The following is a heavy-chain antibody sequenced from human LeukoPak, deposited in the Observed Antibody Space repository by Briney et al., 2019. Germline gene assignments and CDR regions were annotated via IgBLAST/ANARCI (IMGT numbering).Heavy chain of an antibody. CDR2: ISWNSGSI. CDR3: VKDRRATATTSRFQH. D-gene: IGHD4-17*01. Sequence: GGSLRLSCAASGFTFDDYAMHWVRQVPGKGLEWVSGISWNSGSIGYADSVKGRFTISRDNAKNSLHLQMDSLRPEDMALYYCVKDRRATATTSRFQHWGQGTLVTVSS. V-gene: IGHV3-9*03. J-gene: IGHJ1*01. CDR1: GFTFDDYA.